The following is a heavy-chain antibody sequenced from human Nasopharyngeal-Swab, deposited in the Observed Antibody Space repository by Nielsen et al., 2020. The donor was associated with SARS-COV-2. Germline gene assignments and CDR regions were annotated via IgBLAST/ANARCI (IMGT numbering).Heavy chain of an antibody. CDR2: INWNGGST. V-gene: IGHV3-20*01. D-gene: IGHD6-19*01. CDR3: ARGSSGWQIGWFDP. Sequence: GESLKISCAASGFTFDDYGMSWVRRAPGKGLEWVSGINWNGGSTGYADSVKGRFTISRDNAKNSLYLQMNSLRAEDTALYHCARGSSGWQIGWFDPWGQGTLVTVSS. CDR1: GFTFDDYG. J-gene: IGHJ5*02.